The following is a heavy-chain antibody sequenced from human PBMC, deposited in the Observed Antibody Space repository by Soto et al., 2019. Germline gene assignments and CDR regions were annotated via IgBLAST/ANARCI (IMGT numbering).Heavy chain of an antibody. CDR1: GGTFSSYA. D-gene: IGHD2-2*01. J-gene: IGHJ4*02. V-gene: IGHV1-69*13. Sequence: GASVKVSCKASGGTFSSYAISWVRQAPGQGLEWMGGIIPIFGTANYAQKFQGRVTITADESTSTAYMELSSLRSEDTAMYYCASSVVVVPAAPCSIDFRGPATLGTLSS. CDR2: IIPIFGTA. CDR3: ASSVVVVPAAPCSIDF.